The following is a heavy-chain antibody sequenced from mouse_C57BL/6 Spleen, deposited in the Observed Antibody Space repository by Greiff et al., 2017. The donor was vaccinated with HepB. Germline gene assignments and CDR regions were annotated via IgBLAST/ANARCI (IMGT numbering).Heavy chain of an antibody. CDR1: GYTFTDYY. CDR3: LCHYFDY. J-gene: IGHJ2*01. V-gene: IGHV1-26*01. Sequence: EVQLQQSGPELVKPGASVKISCKASGYTFTDYYMNWVKQSHGKSLEWIGDINPNNGGTSYNQKFKGKATLTVDKSSSTAYMELRSLTSEDSAVYYCLCHYFDYWGQGTTLTVSS. CDR2: INPNNGGT.